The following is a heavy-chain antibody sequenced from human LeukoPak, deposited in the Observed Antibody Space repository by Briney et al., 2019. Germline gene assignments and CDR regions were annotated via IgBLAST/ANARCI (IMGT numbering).Heavy chain of an antibody. D-gene: IGHD6-19*01. V-gene: IGHV4-34*01. CDR1: GGSFSGYY. CDR3: ARFPGIAVAGN. Sequence: SETLSLTCAVYGGSFSGYYWSWIRQPPGKGLEWIGETNHSGSTNYNPSLKSRVTISVDTSKNQFSLKLSSVTAADTAVYYCARFPGIAVAGNWGQGTLVTVSS. CDR2: TNHSGST. J-gene: IGHJ4*02.